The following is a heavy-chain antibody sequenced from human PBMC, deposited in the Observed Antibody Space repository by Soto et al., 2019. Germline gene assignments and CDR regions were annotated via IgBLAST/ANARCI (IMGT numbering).Heavy chain of an antibody. CDR2: ISGSGGST. Sequence: EVQLLESGGGLVQPGGSLRLSCAASGFTFSSYAMSWVRQAPGKGLEWVSAISGSGGSTYYADSVKGRFTISRDNSKNTLYLQMNSLRAEDTAVYYCAKDGYSSGWSSDAFDIWGQGTMVTVSS. D-gene: IGHD6-19*01. V-gene: IGHV3-23*01. CDR1: GFTFSSYA. J-gene: IGHJ3*02. CDR3: AKDGYSSGWSSDAFDI.